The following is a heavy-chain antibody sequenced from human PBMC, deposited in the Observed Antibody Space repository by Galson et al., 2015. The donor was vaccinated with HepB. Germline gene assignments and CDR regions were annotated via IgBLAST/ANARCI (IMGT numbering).Heavy chain of an antibody. CDR1: GFTFSSYG. V-gene: IGHV3-33*08. J-gene: IGHJ6*02. D-gene: IGHD3-10*01. CDR3: ARAQGEGLLWFGEPTVGMDV. Sequence: SLRLSCAASGFTFSSYGMHWVRQAPGKGLEWVAVIWYDGSNKYYADSVKGRFTISRDNSKNTLYLQMNSLRAEDTAVYYCARAQGEGLLWFGEPTVGMDVWGQGTTVTVSS. CDR2: IWYDGSNK.